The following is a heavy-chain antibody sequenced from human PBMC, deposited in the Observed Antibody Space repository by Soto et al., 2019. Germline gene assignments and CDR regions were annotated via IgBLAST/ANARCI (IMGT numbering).Heavy chain of an antibody. CDR3: ARGRIEYCSSTSCYRNYYYYMDV. CDR2: INHSGST. J-gene: IGHJ6*03. Sequence: PSETLSLTCAVYGGSFSGYYWSWIRQPPGKGLEWIGEINHSGSTNYNPSLKSRVTISVDTSKNQFSLKLSSVTAADTAVYYCARGRIEYCSSTSCYRNYYYYMDVWGKGTTVTVSS. D-gene: IGHD2-2*01. V-gene: IGHV4-34*01. CDR1: GGSFSGYY.